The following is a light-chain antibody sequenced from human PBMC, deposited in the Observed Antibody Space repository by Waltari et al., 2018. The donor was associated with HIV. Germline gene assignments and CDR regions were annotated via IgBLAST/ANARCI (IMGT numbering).Light chain of an antibody. V-gene: IGLV1-40*01. CDR2: GNT. J-gene: IGLJ3*02. CDR1: SPNIGAGYD. CDR3: QSYDSRQSGFWV. Sequence: QSVLTQPPSVSGAPGQRVTISCTGSSPNIGAGYDVHWYQQLPGTAPKRLIYGNTNRPSGVSDRFSGSKSGTSASLAITGLQAEDEADYYCQSYDSRQSGFWVFGGGTTLTVL.